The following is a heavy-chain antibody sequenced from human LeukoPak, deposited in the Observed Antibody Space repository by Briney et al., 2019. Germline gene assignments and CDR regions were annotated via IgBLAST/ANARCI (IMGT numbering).Heavy chain of an antibody. J-gene: IGHJ6*02. V-gene: IGHV4-34*01. Sequence: SETLSLTCAVYGGSFRGYYWSWIRQPPGKGLEWIGEINHSGSTNYNPSLKSRVTISVDTSKNQFSLKLSSVTAADTAVYYCARMMMADQNYYYYYGMDVWGQGTTVTVSS. CDR2: INHSGST. CDR3: ARMMMADQNYYYYYGMDV. CDR1: GGSFRGYY. D-gene: IGHD5-24*01.